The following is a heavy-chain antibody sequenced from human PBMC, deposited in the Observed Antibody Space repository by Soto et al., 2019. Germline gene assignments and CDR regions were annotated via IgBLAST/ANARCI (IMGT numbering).Heavy chain of an antibody. D-gene: IGHD3-16*02. V-gene: IGHV3-33*01. CDR3: PRDATITFGGVVVTGRFDT. Sequence: QVQLVESGGGVVQPGRSLRLSCVTSGFTFSTFGMHWVRQAPGQGLEWVAVIWYDGSNKYYADSVKGRFTISRDNSKNTLSLQMNSLRAEDTAASYCPRDATITFGGVVVTGRFDTWGQGTLVTVSS. J-gene: IGHJ5*02. CDR2: IWYDGSNK. CDR1: GFTFSTFG.